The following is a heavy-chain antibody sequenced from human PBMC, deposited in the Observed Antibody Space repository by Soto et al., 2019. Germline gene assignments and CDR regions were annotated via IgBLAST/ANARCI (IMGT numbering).Heavy chain of an antibody. D-gene: IGHD6-13*01. V-gene: IGHV2-5*01. CDR3: AQTRYSSRWETNWFAP. CDR2: IYLNDDN. J-gene: IGHJ5*02. Sequence: AGPTLSNPTHTLTLTCTFSGFSLNTSGEGVGWIRQPPAKALDSLALIYLNDDNRYSPSLNTSIAIIKHTSKNHVVLTITNMDNVDTATYYFAQTRYSSRWETNWFAPWGQGTLVTVSS. CDR1: GFSLNTSGEG.